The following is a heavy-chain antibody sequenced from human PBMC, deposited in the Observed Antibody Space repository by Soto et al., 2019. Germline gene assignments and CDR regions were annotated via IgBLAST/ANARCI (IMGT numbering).Heavy chain of an antibody. V-gene: IGHV3-30*18. CDR1: GFSFSNYG. J-gene: IGHJ6*02. CDR3: AKDQLYCGSDCYYYYFYGMDI. CDR2: ISYDGTNK. Sequence: GGSLRLSCAASGFSFSNYGMHWVRQAPGKGLEWVAVISYDGTNKYYADSVKGRFTISRDNSKNTLYLQMNSLRAEDTALYYCAKDQLYCGSDCYYYYFYGMDIWGLGTTVTVSS. D-gene: IGHD2-21*02.